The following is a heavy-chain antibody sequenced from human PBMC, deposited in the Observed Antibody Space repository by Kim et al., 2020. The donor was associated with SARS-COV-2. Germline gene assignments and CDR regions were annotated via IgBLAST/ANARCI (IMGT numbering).Heavy chain of an antibody. J-gene: IGHJ6*02. V-gene: IGHV3-43D*03. Sequence: GGSLRLSCAASGFTFDDYAMHWVRQAPGKGLEWVSLISWDGGSTYYADSVKGRFTISRDNSKNSLYLQMNSLRAEDTALYYCAKDSNDIGNYGMDVWGQGTTVTVSS. CDR3: AKDSNDIGNYGMDV. CDR1: GFTFDDYA. D-gene: IGHD3-9*01. CDR2: ISWDGGST.